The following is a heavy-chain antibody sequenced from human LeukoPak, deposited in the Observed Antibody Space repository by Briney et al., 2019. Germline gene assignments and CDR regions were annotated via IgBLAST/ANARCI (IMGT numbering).Heavy chain of an antibody. V-gene: IGHV7-4-1*02. Sequence: ASVKVSCKASGYTFTSYAMNWVRQAPGQGLEWMGWINTNTGNPTYAQGFTGRFVFSLDTSVSTAYLQISSLKAEGTAVYYCARDAPAPAPYGMDVWGQGTTVTVSS. CDR1: GYTFTSYA. CDR3: ARDAPAPAPYGMDV. CDR2: INTNTGNP. J-gene: IGHJ6*02.